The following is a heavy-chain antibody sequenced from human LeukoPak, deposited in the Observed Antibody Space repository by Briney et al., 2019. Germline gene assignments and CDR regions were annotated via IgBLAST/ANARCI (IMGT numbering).Heavy chain of an antibody. V-gene: IGHV3-23*01. D-gene: IGHD4-23*01. CDR3: AKDQYGGNPQYYFDY. J-gene: IGHJ4*02. CDR1: GFTFSSYA. CDR2: FSGSGGNT. Sequence: GGPLRLSCAASGFTFSSYAMSWVRKAPGKGLDWVSAFSGSGGNTYYADSVKGRFTISRDNSKNTLYLQMNSLRAEDTAVYYCAKDQYGGNPQYYFDYWGQGTLVTVSS.